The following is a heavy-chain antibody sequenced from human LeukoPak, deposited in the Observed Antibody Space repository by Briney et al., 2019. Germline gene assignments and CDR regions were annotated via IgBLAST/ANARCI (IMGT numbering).Heavy chain of an antibody. J-gene: IGHJ5*02. Sequence: ASVNVSCKASGFRFTSFGVSWVRQAPGQGLEWMGWISTYIGVTHYAEKLEDRVTMTIDTSTTTAYMELRSLRYDDTAVYYCARDSDYSGNGNGDWFDPWGQGTVVTVSS. D-gene: IGHD4-11*01. CDR1: GFRFTSFG. CDR2: ISTYIGVT. CDR3: ARDSDYSGNGNGDWFDP. V-gene: IGHV1-18*04.